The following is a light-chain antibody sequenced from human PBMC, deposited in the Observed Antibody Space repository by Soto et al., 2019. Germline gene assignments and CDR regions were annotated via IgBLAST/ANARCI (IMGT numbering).Light chain of an antibody. CDR3: SSYTSSSPLYV. CDR2: EVS. CDR1: SSDVGSYDR. V-gene: IGLV2-18*02. Sequence: QSALTQPPSVSGSPGQSVTISCTGTSSDVGSYDRVSWYQQPPGTAPKLMIYEVSNRPPGVPDRFSGSKSGNTASLTISGLQAEDEADYYCSSYTSSSPLYVFGTGTKVTVL. J-gene: IGLJ1*01.